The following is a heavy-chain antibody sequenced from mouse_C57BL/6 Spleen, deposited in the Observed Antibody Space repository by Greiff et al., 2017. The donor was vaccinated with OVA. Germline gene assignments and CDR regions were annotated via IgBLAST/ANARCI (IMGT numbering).Heavy chain of an antibody. CDR2: IYPGSGST. J-gene: IGHJ2*01. CDR3: ARMITASYYFDY. V-gene: IGHV1-55*01. Sequence: VQLQQSGAELVKPGASVKMSCKASGYTFTSYWITWVKQRPGQGLEWIGDIYPGSGSTNYNEKFKSKATLTVDTSSSTAYMQLSSLTSEDSAVYYCARMITASYYFDYWGQGTTLTVSS. D-gene: IGHD2-4*01. CDR1: GYTFTSYW.